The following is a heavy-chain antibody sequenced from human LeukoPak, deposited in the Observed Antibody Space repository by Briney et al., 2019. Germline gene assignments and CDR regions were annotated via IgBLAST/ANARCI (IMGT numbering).Heavy chain of an antibody. D-gene: IGHD2-21*01. CDR1: GYTFTGYY. V-gene: IGHV1-24*01. CDR3: ATGDGGLLNY. Sequence: ASVKVSCKASGYTFTGYYMHWVRQAPGKGLEWMGGFDPEDGETIYAQKFQGRVTMTEDTSTDTAYMELSSLRSEDTAVYYCATGDGGLLNYWGQGTLVTVSS. CDR2: FDPEDGET. J-gene: IGHJ4*02.